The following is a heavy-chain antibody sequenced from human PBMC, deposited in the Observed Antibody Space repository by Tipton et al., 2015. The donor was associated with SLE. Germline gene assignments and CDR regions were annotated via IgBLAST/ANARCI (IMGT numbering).Heavy chain of an antibody. Sequence: TLSLTCTVSGDSISSYYWSWIRQPPGKGLEWIGYIYYTGSTNYNPSLKSRVTISVDTSKNQFSLRLSSVTAADTAVYYCARGASRTTIFGVVSPYPDAFEIWGQGTMVTVSS. CDR1: GDSISSYY. CDR3: ARGASRTTIFGVVSPYPDAFEI. V-gene: IGHV4-59*01. J-gene: IGHJ3*02. CDR2: IYYTGST. D-gene: IGHD3-3*01.